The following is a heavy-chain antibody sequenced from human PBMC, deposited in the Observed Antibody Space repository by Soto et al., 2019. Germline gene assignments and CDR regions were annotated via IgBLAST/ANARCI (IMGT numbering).Heavy chain of an antibody. J-gene: IGHJ4*02. V-gene: IGHV4-4*02. Sequence: QVQLQESGPGLVKPSGTLSSRGAVSGDSVSSLYYWCGVRRPPGRGLKWIGEVFHTGTTSYNPSLRSRVTISMDKSNNQFSLDLSSVTAADTAVYYCARSAGWYAVHSWGPGTLVIVSS. D-gene: IGHD6-19*01. CDR2: VFHTGTT. CDR1: GDSVSSLYY. CDR3: ARSAGWYAVHS.